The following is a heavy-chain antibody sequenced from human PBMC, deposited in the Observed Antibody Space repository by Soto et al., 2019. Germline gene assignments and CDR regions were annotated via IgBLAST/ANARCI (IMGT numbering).Heavy chain of an antibody. CDR3: ARGNYYGSGGTGDAFDI. Sequence: GGALRLSCAASGFTSSSYDRHWVRQATGKGLECVSAIGAAGDTYYPGSVKGRFTISRENAKNSLYLQMNSLRAGDTAVYYCARGNYYGSGGTGDAFDIWGQGTMVTV. CDR1: GFTSSSYD. J-gene: IGHJ3*02. D-gene: IGHD3-10*01. V-gene: IGHV3-13*01. CDR2: IGAAGDT.